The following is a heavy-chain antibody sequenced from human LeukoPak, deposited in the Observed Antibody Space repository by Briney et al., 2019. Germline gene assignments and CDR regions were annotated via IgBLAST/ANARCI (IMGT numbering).Heavy chain of an antibody. J-gene: IGHJ4*02. CDR3: VRDGFDDSGSYIPFDN. V-gene: IGHV3-53*01. Sequence: SGGSLRLSCAASGFDVSDTYMSWVRQAPGKGLEWVSVLYSGGTTYYADSVTGRFTISSDNVKNTVFFQMNSLRAEDTAVYFCVRDGFDDSGSYIPFDNWGQGTLVAVSS. CDR1: GFDVSDTY. CDR2: LYSGGTT. D-gene: IGHD3-10*01.